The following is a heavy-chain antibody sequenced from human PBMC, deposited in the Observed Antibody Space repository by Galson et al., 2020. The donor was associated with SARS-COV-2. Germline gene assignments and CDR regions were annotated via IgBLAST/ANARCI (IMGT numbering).Heavy chain of an antibody. J-gene: IGHJ4*02. CDR3: ARVSSSSRSPSLDY. V-gene: IGHV5-51*01. CDR1: GYSFSNYW. Sequence: HGESLKISCKGSGYSFSNYWIAWVRQMPGKGLEWMGIVYPGDSESKYSPSFQGQVTISADKSISTAYLQWRSLKATDNAMYYCARVSSSSRSPSLDYWGQGTLVTVSS. CDR2: VYPGDSES. D-gene: IGHD2-15*01.